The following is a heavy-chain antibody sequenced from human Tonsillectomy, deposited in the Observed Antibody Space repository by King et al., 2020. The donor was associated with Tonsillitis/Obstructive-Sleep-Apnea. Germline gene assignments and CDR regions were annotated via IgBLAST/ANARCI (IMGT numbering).Heavy chain of an antibody. CDR3: ARGAKGYCSSTSCYQPLDY. J-gene: IGHJ4*02. CDR1: GGTFSSDA. CDR2: IIPIFDTA. Sequence: QLVQSGAEVKKPGSSVKGSCKASGGTFSSDAITWVRQAPGQGLEWMGGIIPIFDTANYAQKFQGRVTITADESTSTAYMELSSLRSEDTAVYYCARGAKGYCSSTSCYQPLDYWGQGTLVIVSS. D-gene: IGHD2-2*01. V-gene: IGHV1-69*12.